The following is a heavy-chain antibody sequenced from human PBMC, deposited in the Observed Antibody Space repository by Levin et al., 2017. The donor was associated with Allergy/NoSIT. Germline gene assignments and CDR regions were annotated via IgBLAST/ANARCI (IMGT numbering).Heavy chain of an antibody. J-gene: IGHJ6*02. Sequence: LRLSCAVSGGSISSGGYSWSWIRQPPGTGLEWIGYIYHSGSTYYNPSLKSRVTISVDRSKNQFSLKLSSVTAADTAVYYCARGGYYGIFSMDVWGQGTTVTVSS. CDR1: GGSISSGGYS. V-gene: IGHV4-30-2*01. CDR3: ARGGYYGIFSMDV. D-gene: IGHD3-10*01. CDR2: IYHSGST.